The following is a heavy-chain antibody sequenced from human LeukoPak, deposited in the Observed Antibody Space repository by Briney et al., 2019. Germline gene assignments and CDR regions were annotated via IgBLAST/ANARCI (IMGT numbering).Heavy chain of an antibody. V-gene: IGHV1-69*04. CDR1: GGTSTSEA. Sequence: SVKVSCKGSGGTSTSEAISWVRQAPGQGLEWMGRIIPILNITNSAQRFLGRVTISANTSTSTAYMELSGLRSDDTAVYYCTRESYGSGSYYFDFWGQGTPVTVSS. CDR3: TRESYGSGSYYFDF. J-gene: IGHJ4*02. D-gene: IGHD3-10*01. CDR2: IIPILNIT.